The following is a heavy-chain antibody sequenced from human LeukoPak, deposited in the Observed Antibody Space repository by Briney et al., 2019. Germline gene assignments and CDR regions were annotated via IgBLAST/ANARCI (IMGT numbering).Heavy chain of an antibody. CDR2: ISSSSSYI. V-gene: IGHV3-21*01. CDR3: ARDGNQRWASDY. Sequence: GGSLRLSRAASGFTFSSYSMNWVRQAPGKGLEWVSSISSSSSYIYYADSVKGRFTISRDNAKNSLYLQMNSLRAEDTAVYYCARDGNQRWASDYWGQGTLVTVSS. CDR1: GFTFSSYS. D-gene: IGHD1-14*01. J-gene: IGHJ4*02.